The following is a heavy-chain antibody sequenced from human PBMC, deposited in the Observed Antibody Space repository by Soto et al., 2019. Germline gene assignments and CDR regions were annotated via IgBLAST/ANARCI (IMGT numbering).Heavy chain of an antibody. V-gene: IGHV4-4*07. CDR3: APSGLTIFEPARNWFDP. Sequence: SETLSLTCTVSGGSISSYYWSWIRQPAGKGLEWIGRIYTSGSTNYNPSLKSRVTMSVDTSKNQCSLKLSSVPAADTAVYYCAPSGLTIFEPARNWFDPWGQGPLVTVSS. CDR2: IYTSGST. CDR1: GGSISSYY. D-gene: IGHD3-3*01. J-gene: IGHJ5*02.